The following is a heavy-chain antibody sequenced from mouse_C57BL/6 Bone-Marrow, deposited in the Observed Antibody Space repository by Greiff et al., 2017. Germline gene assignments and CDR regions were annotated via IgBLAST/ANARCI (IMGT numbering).Heavy chain of an antibody. CDR1: GYAFTNYL. J-gene: IGHJ4*01. V-gene: IGHV1-54*01. CDR2: INTGSGGT. D-gene: IGHD2-1*01. Sequence: QVQLQQSGAELVRPGSSVKVSCKASGYAFTNYLIEWVKQRPGQGLEWIGVINTGSGGTNYNEKFKGKATLTADKYSSTAYMHLSSMTSEDSSVYYCARWGYYGNNYYAMDYWGQGTSVTVSS. CDR3: ARWGYYGNNYYAMDY.